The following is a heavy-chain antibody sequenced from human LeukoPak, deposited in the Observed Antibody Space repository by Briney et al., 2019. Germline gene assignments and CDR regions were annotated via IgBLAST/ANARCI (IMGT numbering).Heavy chain of an antibody. Sequence: ASVKVSCKASGYTFTSYGISWVRQAPGQGLEWMGWISAYNGNTNYAQKLQGRVTMTRNTSISTAYMELSSLRSEDTAVYYCARGNLRITIFGVVIPPYGMDVWGQGTTVTVSS. CDR3: ARGNLRITIFGVVIPPYGMDV. CDR2: ISAYNGNT. D-gene: IGHD3-3*01. V-gene: IGHV1-18*01. J-gene: IGHJ6*02. CDR1: GYTFTSYG.